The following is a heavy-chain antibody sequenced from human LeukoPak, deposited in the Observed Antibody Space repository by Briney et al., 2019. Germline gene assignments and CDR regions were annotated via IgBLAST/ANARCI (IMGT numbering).Heavy chain of an antibody. D-gene: IGHD1-1*01. CDR3: GSRGTTGTTGVDY. J-gene: IGHJ4*02. Sequence: SVKVSCKASGGTLSSYTISWVRQPPGQGLEWVGRIIPILGIANYAQKFQGRVTISADKSTSTALMEMSSLRSEDPAVSYCGSRGTTGTTGVDYWGQGTLVTVSS. CDR1: GGTLSSYT. CDR2: IIPILGIA. V-gene: IGHV1-69*02.